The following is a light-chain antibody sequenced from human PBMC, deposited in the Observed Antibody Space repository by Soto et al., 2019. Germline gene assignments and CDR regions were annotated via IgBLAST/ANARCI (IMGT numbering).Light chain of an antibody. V-gene: IGKV4-1*01. CDR1: QSVLYSSNNKNY. CDR3: QQYYSTPWT. J-gene: IGKJ1*01. CDR2: WTS. Sequence: DIVMTQSPDSLAVSLGERATINCKSSQSVLYSSNNKNYLAWYQQKPGQPPKLLFYWTSTRESGVPDRFSGRGSGTDFNLTISSLQAEDVAVYYCQQYYSTPWTFGQGTKVEIK.